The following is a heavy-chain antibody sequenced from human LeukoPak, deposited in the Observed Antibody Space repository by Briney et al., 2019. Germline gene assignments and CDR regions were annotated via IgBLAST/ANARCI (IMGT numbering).Heavy chain of an antibody. CDR3: TRGDPYVSLDY. CDR2: INHSGST. CDR1: GGSFSGYY. V-gene: IGHV4-34*01. D-gene: IGHD3-10*02. J-gene: IGHJ4*02. Sequence: PSETLSLTCAVYGGSFSGYYWSWIRQPPGKGLEWIGEINHSGSTNYNPSLKSRVTISVDTSKNQFSLKLSSVTAADTAVYYCTRGDPYVSLDYWGQGTLVTVSS.